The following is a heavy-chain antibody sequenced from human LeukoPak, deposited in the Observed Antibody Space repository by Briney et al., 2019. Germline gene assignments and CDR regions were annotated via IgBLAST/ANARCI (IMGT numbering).Heavy chain of an antibody. Sequence: PSETLSITCAVYGGSFSGYYWSWIRQPPGKGLEWIGEINHSGSTNYNPSLKSRVTISVDTSKNQFSLKLSSVTAADTAVYYCASDTGAGGYSYGYVYWGQGTLVTVSS. V-gene: IGHV4-34*01. D-gene: IGHD5-18*01. CDR1: GGSFSGYY. CDR3: ASDTGAGGYSYGYVY. CDR2: INHSGST. J-gene: IGHJ4*02.